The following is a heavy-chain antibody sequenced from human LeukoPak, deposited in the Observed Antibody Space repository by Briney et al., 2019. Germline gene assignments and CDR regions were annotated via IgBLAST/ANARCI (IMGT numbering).Heavy chain of an antibody. D-gene: IGHD3-10*01. J-gene: IGHJ4*02. CDR2: INHSGST. Sequence: SETLSLTCAVYGGSFSGYYWSWIRQPPGKGLEWIGEINHSGSTNYNPSLKSRVTISVDTSKNQFSLKLSSVTAADTAVCYCARGQLLWFGELSYFDYWGQGTLVTVSS. V-gene: IGHV4-34*01. CDR1: GGSFSGYY. CDR3: ARGQLLWFGELSYFDY.